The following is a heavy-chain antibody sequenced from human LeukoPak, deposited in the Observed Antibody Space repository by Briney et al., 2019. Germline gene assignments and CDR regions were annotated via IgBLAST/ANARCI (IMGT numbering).Heavy chain of an antibody. CDR3: AKGCRSANCDEGRWFDP. D-gene: IGHD2-2*01. V-gene: IGHV3-23*01. Sequence: PGGSLRLSCAASGFMLSSYAMSWVRQAPGKGLEWVSSISGGGSNTYFADSVKGRFSVSRDNSKNTLYLQMNSLRAEDTATYYCAKGCRSANCDEGRWFDPWGQGTLVIVSS. CDR2: ISGGGSNT. J-gene: IGHJ5*02. CDR1: GFMLSSYA.